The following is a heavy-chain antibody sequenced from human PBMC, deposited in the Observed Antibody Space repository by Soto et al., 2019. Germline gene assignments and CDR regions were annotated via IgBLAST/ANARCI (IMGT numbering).Heavy chain of an antibody. Sequence: EVLLLESGGGVVPPGGSLRLSCAVSGFTFRNYGMSWVRQAPGKGLEWVSSISNTGAVTYYADSVKGRFTISRDNSNQALNLQINRLRADDTAVYYCTKDRMIVDPLGFDIWGQGTLVTVSS. CDR2: ISNTGAVT. CDR1: GFTFRNYG. D-gene: IGHD3-22*01. V-gene: IGHV3-23*01. CDR3: TKDRMIVDPLGFDI. J-gene: IGHJ3*02.